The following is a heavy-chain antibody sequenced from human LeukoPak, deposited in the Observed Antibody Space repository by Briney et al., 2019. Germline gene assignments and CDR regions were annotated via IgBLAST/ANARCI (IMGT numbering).Heavy chain of an antibody. CDR2: INPNSGGT. Sequence: EASVKVSCKASGYTFTGYYMHWVRQAPGQGLEWMGWINPNSGGTNYAQKFQGRVTMTRDTSISTAYMELSRLRSDDTAVYYCARVEVSGWYGGPDYWGQGTLVTVSS. J-gene: IGHJ4*02. CDR3: ARVEVSGWYGGPDY. CDR1: GYTFTGYY. V-gene: IGHV1-2*02. D-gene: IGHD6-19*01.